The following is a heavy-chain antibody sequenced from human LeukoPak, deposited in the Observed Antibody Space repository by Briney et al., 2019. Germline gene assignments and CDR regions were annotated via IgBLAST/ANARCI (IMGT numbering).Heavy chain of an antibody. V-gene: IGHV1-2*02. CDR3: ARGYSWNDERRRYYYYYYMDV. J-gene: IGHJ6*03. Sequence: ASVKVSCKASGYTFTGYYMHWVRQAPGQGLEWRGWINPNSGGTNYAQKFQGRVTMTRATSISTAYMELRRLRSDDTAVYYCARGYSWNDERRRYYYYYYMDVWGKGTTVTVSS. CDR1: GYTFTGYY. CDR2: INPNSGGT. D-gene: IGHD1-1*01.